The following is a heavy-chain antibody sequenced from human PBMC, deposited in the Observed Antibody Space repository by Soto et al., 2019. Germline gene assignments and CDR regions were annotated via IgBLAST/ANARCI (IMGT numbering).Heavy chain of an antibody. D-gene: IGHD6-13*01. J-gene: IGHJ6*02. CDR3: AREVPNSSSWYYYYYDGMDV. V-gene: IGHV4-34*01. Sequence: PSETLSLTCAVYGGSFSGYYWSWIRQPPGKGLEWIGEINHSGSTNYNPSLKSRVTISVDTSKNQFSLKLSSVTAADTAVYYCAREVPNSSSWYYYYYDGMDVWGQGTTVTVSS. CDR1: GGSFSGYY. CDR2: INHSGST.